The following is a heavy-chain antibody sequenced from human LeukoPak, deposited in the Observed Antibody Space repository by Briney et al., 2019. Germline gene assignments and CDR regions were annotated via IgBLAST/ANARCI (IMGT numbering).Heavy chain of an antibody. CDR1: GFTFSSYS. D-gene: IGHD3-3*01. V-gene: IGHV3-48*01. CDR2: ISSSSSTI. CDR3: ARGSGITIFGVVNGNNWFDP. J-gene: IGHJ5*02. Sequence: PGGSLRLSCAASGFTFSSYSMNWVRQAPGKGLEWVSYISSSSSTIYYADSVKGRFTISRDNAKNSLYLQMNSLRAEDTAVYYCARGSGITIFGVVNGNNWFDPWGQGTLVTVSS.